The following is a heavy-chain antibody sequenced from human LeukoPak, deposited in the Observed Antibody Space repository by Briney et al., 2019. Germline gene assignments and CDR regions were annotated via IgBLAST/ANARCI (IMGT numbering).Heavy chain of an antibody. CDR1: GGSISSYY. J-gene: IGHJ4*02. D-gene: IGHD6-13*01. V-gene: IGHV4-4*07. CDR2: IYSSGRT. Sequence: SGTLSLTCTVSGGSISSYYWSWIRQPAGKGLEWIGRIYSSGRTNYNPSLKSRVTMSVDTSKNQFSLKFTSVTAADSAVYYCARGSSSSWFDFDYWGQGTLVTVSS. CDR3: ARGSSSSWFDFDY.